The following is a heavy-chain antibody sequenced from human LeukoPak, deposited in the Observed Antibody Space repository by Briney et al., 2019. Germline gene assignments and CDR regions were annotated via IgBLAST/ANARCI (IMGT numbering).Heavy chain of an antibody. Sequence: PGESLRLSCAASGFTFSTYGMHWVRQAPGKGLEWVSFIRYVGINKYYADSVKGRFTISRDNSKSTLYLQMNSLRAEDTAVYYCAKASSGTNGYSDYWGQGTLVTVSS. J-gene: IGHJ4*02. CDR3: AKASSGTNGYSDY. V-gene: IGHV3-30*02. CDR2: IRYVGINK. D-gene: IGHD3-10*01. CDR1: GFTFSTYG.